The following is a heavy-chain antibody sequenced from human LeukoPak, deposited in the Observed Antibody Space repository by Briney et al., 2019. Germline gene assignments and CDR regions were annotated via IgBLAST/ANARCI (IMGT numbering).Heavy chain of an antibody. Sequence: GGSLRLSCAASGFPFSSYSMNWVRQAPGKGLEWVSSISSSSSYIYYADSVKGRFTISRDNAKNSLYLQMNSLRAEDTAVYYCARDPSSPAPFDYWGQGTLVTVSS. CDR2: ISSSSSYI. CDR1: GFPFSSYS. D-gene: IGHD6-13*01. J-gene: IGHJ4*02. V-gene: IGHV3-21*01. CDR3: ARDPSSPAPFDY.